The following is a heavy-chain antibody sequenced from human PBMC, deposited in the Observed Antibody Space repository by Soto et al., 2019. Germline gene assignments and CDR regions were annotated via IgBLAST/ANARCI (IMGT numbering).Heavy chain of an antibody. D-gene: IGHD6-6*01. J-gene: IGHJ4*02. CDR3: ARASSSSSAADY. CDR1: GESISSGGYY. CDR2: IYDTERA. V-gene: IGHV4-31*03. Sequence: QVQLQESGPGLVKPSQTLSLTCSVSGESISSGGYYWSWLRHLPGKGLEWIGYIYDTERAYYNPSLTSRVSIAIDTSENHFAMRLTSVTAADSAVYYCARASSSSSAADYWGQGLQVTFSS.